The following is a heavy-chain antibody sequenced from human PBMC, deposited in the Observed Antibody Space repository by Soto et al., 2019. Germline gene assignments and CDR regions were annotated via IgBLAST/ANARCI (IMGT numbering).Heavy chain of an antibody. V-gene: IGHV3-30-3*01. J-gene: IGHJ3*02. CDR2: ISYDGSNK. CDR1: GFTFSSYA. D-gene: IGHD6-19*01. Sequence: GGSLRLSCAASGFTFSSYAMHWVRQAPGKGLEWVAVISYDGSNKYYADSVKGRFTISRDNSKNTLYLQMNSLRAEDTAVYYCARTIAVAGHDAFDIRGQGPLLTVS. CDR3: ARTIAVAGHDAFDI.